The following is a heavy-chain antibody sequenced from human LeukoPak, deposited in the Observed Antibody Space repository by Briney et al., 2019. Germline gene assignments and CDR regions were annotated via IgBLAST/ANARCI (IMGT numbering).Heavy chain of an antibody. V-gene: IGHV3-30*04. CDR3: ARALPIAVADLFDY. J-gene: IGHJ4*02. D-gene: IGHD6-19*01. CDR1: GFTFSSYA. Sequence: GGSLRLSCAASGFTFSSYAMHWVRQAPGKGLEWVVVISYDGSNKYYADSVKGRFTISRDNFKNTLYLQMNSLRAKDTAVYYCARALPIAVADLFDYWGQGTLVTVSS. CDR2: ISYDGSNK.